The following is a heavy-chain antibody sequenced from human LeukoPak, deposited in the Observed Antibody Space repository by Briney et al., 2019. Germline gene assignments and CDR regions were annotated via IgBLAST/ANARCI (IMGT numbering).Heavy chain of an antibody. J-gene: IGHJ4*02. Sequence: RASVTVSCKASGYTFTSYYMHWVRPAPGQGLEWMGIINPSGGSTSYAQKFQGRVTMTRDTSTSTVYMELSSLRSEDTAVYYCARESYDYVWGDQTYFDYWGQGTLVTVSS. V-gene: IGHV1-46*01. CDR3: ARESYDYVWGDQTYFDY. CDR2: INPSGGST. D-gene: IGHD3-16*01. CDR1: GYTFTSYY.